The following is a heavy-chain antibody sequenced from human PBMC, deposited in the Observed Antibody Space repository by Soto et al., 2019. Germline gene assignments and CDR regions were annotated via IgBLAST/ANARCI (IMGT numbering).Heavy chain of an antibody. Sequence: QVQLVESGGGVVQPGRSLRLSCAASGFTFSSYGMHWVRQAPGKGLEWVAVISKDGGTKYDADSVKGRFTISRDKSKNTLDLQMDSLRAEDTAVYYCAKEAHSSGYGSYFDYWSQGSLVVVCS. CDR1: GFTFSSYG. D-gene: IGHD3-22*01. CDR2: ISKDGGTK. V-gene: IGHV3-30*18. CDR3: AKEAHSSGYGSYFDY. J-gene: IGHJ4*02.